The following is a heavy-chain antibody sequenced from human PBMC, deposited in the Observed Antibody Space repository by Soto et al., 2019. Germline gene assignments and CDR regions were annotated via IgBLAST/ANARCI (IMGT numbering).Heavy chain of an antibody. Sequence: LSLTCTVSGGSIRISDDFWGWVRQPPGKALEWIASVYHSGSTYYNPSLKSRVTMSVDTSNNRFALTLSSVTAADTAVYYCARDSGWFDPWGRGTLVTVSS. V-gene: IGHV4-39*01. CDR3: ARDSGWFDP. D-gene: IGHD7-27*01. CDR1: GGSIRISDDF. J-gene: IGHJ5*02. CDR2: VYHSGST.